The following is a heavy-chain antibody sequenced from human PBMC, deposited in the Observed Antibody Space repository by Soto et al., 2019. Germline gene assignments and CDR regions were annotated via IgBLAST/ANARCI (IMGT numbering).Heavy chain of an antibody. CDR1: GGTFSSYA. J-gene: IGHJ4*02. D-gene: IGHD3-22*01. Sequence: ASVKVSCKASGGTFSSYAISWVRQAPGQGLEWMGGIIPIFGTANYAQKFQGRVTITADESTSTAYMELSSLRSEDTAVYYCARGTTVTTPYYYDSSGYYGYWGQGTLVTVSS. CDR3: ARGTTVTTPYYYDSSGYYGY. V-gene: IGHV1-69*13. CDR2: IIPIFGTA.